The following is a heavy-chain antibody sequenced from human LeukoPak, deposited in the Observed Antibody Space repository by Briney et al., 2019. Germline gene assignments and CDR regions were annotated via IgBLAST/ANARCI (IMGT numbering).Heavy chain of an antibody. J-gene: IGHJ6*03. CDR2: INWNGGST. Sequence: GGSLRLSCAASGFTFDDYGMSWVRQAPGKGLEWVSGINWNGGSTGYADSVKGRFTISRDNAKNSLYLQMNSLRAEDTAVYYCARGDYYYYMDVWGKGTTVTVSS. CDR3: ARGDYYYYMDV. V-gene: IGHV3-20*04. CDR1: GFTFDDYG.